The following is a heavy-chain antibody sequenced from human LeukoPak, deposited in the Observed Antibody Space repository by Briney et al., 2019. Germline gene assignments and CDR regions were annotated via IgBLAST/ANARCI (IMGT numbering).Heavy chain of an antibody. CDR1: GGSISSYY. D-gene: IGHD3-16*01. V-gene: IGHV4-4*07. J-gene: IGHJ6*03. CDR3: ARDLGGYSYYYMDV. Sequence: SETLSLTCTVSGGSISSYYWGWIRQPAGKGLEWIGRIYTSGGTNYNPSLKSRVTISVDKSGKQFSLQLSSVTAADTAVYYCARDLGGYSYYYMDVWGKGTTVTVSS. CDR2: IYTSGGT.